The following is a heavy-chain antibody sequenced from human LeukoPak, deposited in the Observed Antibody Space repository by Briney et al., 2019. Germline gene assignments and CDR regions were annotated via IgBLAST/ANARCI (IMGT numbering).Heavy chain of an antibody. V-gene: IGHV4-39*07. CDR1: GGSISSSSYY. J-gene: IGHJ6*02. CDR3: ARVVEAGTYYYYGMDV. CDR2: IYYSGST. D-gene: IGHD1-7*01. Sequence: SETLSLTCTVSGGSISSSSYYWGWILQPPGKGLEWIGSIYYSGSTYYNPSLKSRVTISIDKSKNQFSLKLSSVTAADTAVYYCARVVEAGTYYYYGMDVWGQGTTVTVSS.